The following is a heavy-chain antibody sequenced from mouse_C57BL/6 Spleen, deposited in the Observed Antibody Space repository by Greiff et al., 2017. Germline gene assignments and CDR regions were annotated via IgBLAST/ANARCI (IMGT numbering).Heavy chain of an antibody. Sequence: EVQLVESGGGLVKPGGSLKLSCAASGFTFSSYAMSWVRQTPEKRLEWVATISDGGSYTYYPDNVKGRFTISRDNAKNNLYLQMSHLKSEDTAMYYCASSLYGSSYDAMDYWGQGTSVTVSS. CDR3: ASSLYGSSYDAMDY. CDR1: GFTFSSYA. J-gene: IGHJ4*01. D-gene: IGHD1-1*01. V-gene: IGHV5-4*01. CDR2: ISDGGSYT.